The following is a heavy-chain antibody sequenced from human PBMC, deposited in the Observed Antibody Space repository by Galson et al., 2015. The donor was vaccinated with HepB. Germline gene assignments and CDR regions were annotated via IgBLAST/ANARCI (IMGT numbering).Heavy chain of an antibody. V-gene: IGHV5-51*01. Sequence: QSGAEVKKPGESLKISCQGSGYSFTSTWIGWVRQTPGKGLEWMGNIYPGDSETRYSPSFQGQVTISSDKSINTAYLQWNSLKASDTAIYYCVRKSDYFDLWGQGTLVIVSS. CDR3: VRKSDYFDL. CDR1: GYSFTSTW. CDR2: IYPGDSET. J-gene: IGHJ4*02.